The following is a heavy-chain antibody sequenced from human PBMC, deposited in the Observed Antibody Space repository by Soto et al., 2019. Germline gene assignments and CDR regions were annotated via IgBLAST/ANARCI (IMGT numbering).Heavy chain of an antibody. V-gene: IGHV1-8*01. Sequence: ASVKVSCKASGYTFTSYDINWVRQATGQGFEYLGWMNPNSGNTGYAQILQGRVSMTTDTSTKTAYMEVRSLRSDDTAVYYCARGGYYDSSGSRNYHYYGMNVWGQGTTVTVSS. CDR3: ARGGYYDSSGSRNYHYYGMNV. J-gene: IGHJ6*02. D-gene: IGHD3-22*01. CDR1: GYTFTSYD. CDR2: MNPNSGNT.